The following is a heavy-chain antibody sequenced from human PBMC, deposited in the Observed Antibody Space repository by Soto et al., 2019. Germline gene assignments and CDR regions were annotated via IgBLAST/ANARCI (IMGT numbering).Heavy chain of an antibody. D-gene: IGHD6-19*01. J-gene: IGHJ4*02. CDR2: ISAYNGNT. Sequence: ASVKVSCKASGYTFTSYGISWVRQAPGQGLEWMGWISAYNGNTNYAQKLQGRVTMTTDTSTSTAYMELRSLRPDDTAVYYSARGRAVAGPLGYWGQGTLVTVSS. CDR1: GYTFTSYG. CDR3: ARGRAVAGPLGY. V-gene: IGHV1-18*01.